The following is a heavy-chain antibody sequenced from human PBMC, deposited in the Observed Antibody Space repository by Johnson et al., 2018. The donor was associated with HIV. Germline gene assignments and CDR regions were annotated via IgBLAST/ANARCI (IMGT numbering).Heavy chain of an antibody. J-gene: IGHJ3*01. D-gene: IGHD4-23*01. CDR2: ISYDGSNK. Sequence: QVQLVESGGGLVQPGGSLRLSCAASGFTVSSYAMHWVRQAPGKGLEWVAVISYDGSNKYYADSVKGRFTISRDNSKNTLYLQMNSLRAGDTAVYYCARGPSVVTLHAFDLWGQGTLVTVSS. V-gene: IGHV3-30-3*01. CDR1: GFTVSSYA. CDR3: ARGPSVVTLHAFDL.